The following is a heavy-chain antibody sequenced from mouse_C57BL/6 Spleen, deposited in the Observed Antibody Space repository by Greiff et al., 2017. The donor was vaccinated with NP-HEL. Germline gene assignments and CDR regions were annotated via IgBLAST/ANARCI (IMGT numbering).Heavy chain of an antibody. CDR3: ARSGITTGYFDY. Sequence: QVQLQQPGAELVRPGTSVKLSCKASGYTFTSYWMHWVKQRPGQGLEWIGVIDPSDSYTNYNQKFKGKATLTVDTSSSTAYMQLSSLTSEDSAVYYCARSGITTGYFDYWGKGTTLTVSS. V-gene: IGHV1-59*01. CDR2: IDPSDSYT. D-gene: IGHD1-1*01. J-gene: IGHJ2*01. CDR1: GYTFTSYW.